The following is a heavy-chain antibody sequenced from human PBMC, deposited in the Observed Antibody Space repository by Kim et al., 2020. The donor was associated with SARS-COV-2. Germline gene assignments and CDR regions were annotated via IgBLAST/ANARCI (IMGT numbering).Heavy chain of an antibody. V-gene: IGHV4-59*13. CDR3: ARAIRGSSTLRYYYYYGMDV. CDR1: GGSISSYY. D-gene: IGHD6-6*01. Sequence: SETLSLTCTVSGGSISSYYWSWIRQPPGKGLEWIGYIYYSGSTNYNPSLKSRGTISVDTSKNQFSLKLSSVTAADTAVYYCARAIRGSSTLRYYYYYGMDVWGQGTTVTVSS. J-gene: IGHJ6*02. CDR2: IYYSGST.